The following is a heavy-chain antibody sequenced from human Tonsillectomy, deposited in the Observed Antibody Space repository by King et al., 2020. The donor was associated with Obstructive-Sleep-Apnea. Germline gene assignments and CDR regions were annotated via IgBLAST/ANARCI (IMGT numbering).Heavy chain of an antibody. J-gene: IGHJ4*02. V-gene: IGHV1-8*01. Sequence: VQLVESGAEVKKPGASVKVSCKASGYTFTSYDINWGRQATGQGLEWMGWMNPNSGNTGYAQKFQGRVTMTRSTSISTAYMVLSSLRSEDTAVYYCARVRGSGYDYAYWGQGSLVTVSS. CDR1: GYTFTSYD. CDR2: MNPNSGNT. CDR3: ARVRGSGYDYAY. D-gene: IGHD5-12*01.